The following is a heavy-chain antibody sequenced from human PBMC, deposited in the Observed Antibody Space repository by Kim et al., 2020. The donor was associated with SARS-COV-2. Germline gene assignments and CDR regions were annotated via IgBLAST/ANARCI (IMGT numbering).Heavy chain of an antibody. J-gene: IGHJ6*02. CDR3: ARRGSIAPRQNYYYYYGMDV. Sequence: SETLSLTCAVYGGSFSNYYWSWIRQPPGKGLEWIGEINHSGSTNCNPSLKSRVTISVDTSKNQFSLKLSSVTAADTAVYYCARRGSIAPRQNYYYYYGMDVWGQETTVTVAS. CDR1: GGSFSNYY. CDR2: INHSGST. D-gene: IGHD6-6*01. V-gene: IGHV4-34*01.